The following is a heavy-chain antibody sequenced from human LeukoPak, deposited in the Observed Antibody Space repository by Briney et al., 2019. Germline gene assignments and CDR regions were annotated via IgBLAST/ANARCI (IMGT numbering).Heavy chain of an antibody. CDR3: ARDYDSSGYYPPINWFDP. J-gene: IGHJ5*02. V-gene: IGHV1-69*01. CDR1: GGTFSSYA. D-gene: IGHD3-22*01. Sequence: SVKVSCKASGGTFSSYAINWVRQAPGQGLEWMGGIIPIFGTANYAQKFQGRVTITADESTSTAYMEVSSLRSEDTAVYYCARDYDSSGYYPPINWFDPWGQGTLVTVSS. CDR2: IIPIFGTA.